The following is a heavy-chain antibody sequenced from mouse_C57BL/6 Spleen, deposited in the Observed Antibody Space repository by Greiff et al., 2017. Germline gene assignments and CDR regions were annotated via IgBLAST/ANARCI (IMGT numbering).Heavy chain of an antibody. CDR3: AIDELPEAMDY. CDR1: GFTFSSYA. J-gene: IGHJ4*01. CDR2: ISDGGSYT. D-gene: IGHD4-1*01. Sequence: EVMLVESGGGLVKPGGSLKLSCAASGFTFSSYAMSWVRQTPEKRLEWVATISDGGSYTYYPDNVEVRFTISRDNAKNHLYLQMSHLKSEDTAMYYCAIDELPEAMDYWGQGTSVTVSS. V-gene: IGHV5-4*01.